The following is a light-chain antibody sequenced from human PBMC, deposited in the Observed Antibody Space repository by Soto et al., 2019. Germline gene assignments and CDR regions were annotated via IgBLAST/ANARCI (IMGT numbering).Light chain of an antibody. CDR3: QQYNDFWT. CDR2: DAS. V-gene: IGKV1-5*01. Sequence: DIQITQSTPTLSASVGDRVVITCRASQSITTWLAWYQRKPAKAPKLLIYDASSLESGVPSRFSGSGSGTEFTLTISSLQPDDFATYYCQQYNDFWTFGQGTKVDIK. CDR1: QSITTW. J-gene: IGKJ1*01.